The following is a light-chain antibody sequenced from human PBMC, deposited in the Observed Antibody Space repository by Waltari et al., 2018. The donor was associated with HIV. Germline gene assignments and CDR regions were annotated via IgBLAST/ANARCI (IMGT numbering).Light chain of an antibody. CDR1: SVRTYY. J-gene: IGLJ3*02. CDR2: GTN. CDR3: NSRDDIGHWF. V-gene: IGLV3-19*01. Sequence: SSELTQDPAVSVALGQTFRITCQGDSVRTYYASWYQQKPGQAPVLVFYGTNNRPSGIPDRFSGSTSGDTASLTITGAQAEDEADYYCNSRDDIGHWFFGAGTKVTVL.